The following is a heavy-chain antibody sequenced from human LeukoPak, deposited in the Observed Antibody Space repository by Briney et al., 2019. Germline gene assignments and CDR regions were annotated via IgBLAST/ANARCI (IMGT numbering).Heavy chain of an antibody. D-gene: IGHD1-26*01. CDR2: IIPIFGTA. V-gene: IGHV1-69*13. CDR1: GYTFTSYA. CDR3: ARGVPSAPSLGRLRSTSFDY. J-gene: IGHJ4*02. Sequence: SVKVSCKASGYTFTSYAISWVRQAPGQGLEWMGGIIPIFGTANYAQKFQGRVTITADESTSTVYMELSSLRSEDTAVYYCARGVPSAPSLGRLRSTSFDYWGQGTLVTVSS.